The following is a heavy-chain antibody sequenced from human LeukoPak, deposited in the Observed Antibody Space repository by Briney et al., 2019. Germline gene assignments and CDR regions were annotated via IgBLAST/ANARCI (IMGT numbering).Heavy chain of an antibody. V-gene: IGHV4-61*09. CDR3: AAQVGATRY. Sequence: PSQTLSLTCTVSGGSISSGSYYWSWIRQPAGKGLEWIGHIYTSGSTNYNPSLKSRVTISVDTSKNQFSLKLSSVTAADTAVYYCAAQVGATRYWGQGTLVTVSS. CDR2: IYTSGST. CDR1: GGSISSGSYY. D-gene: IGHD1-26*01. J-gene: IGHJ4*02.